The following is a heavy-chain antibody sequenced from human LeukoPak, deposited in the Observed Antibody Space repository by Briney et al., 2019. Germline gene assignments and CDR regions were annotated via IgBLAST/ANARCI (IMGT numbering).Heavy chain of an antibody. J-gene: IGHJ4*02. Sequence: SLRESFKESGGTLRSYAISRLRPAPGQGLAWMGGIIPIFGTANYAQKFQGRVTITTDESTSTAYMELSSLRSEDTAVYYCTRGGSGSYYGDYWGQGTLVTVSS. CDR2: IIPIFGTA. CDR1: GGTLRSYA. CDR3: TRGGSGSYYGDY. V-gene: IGHV1-69*05. D-gene: IGHD1-26*01.